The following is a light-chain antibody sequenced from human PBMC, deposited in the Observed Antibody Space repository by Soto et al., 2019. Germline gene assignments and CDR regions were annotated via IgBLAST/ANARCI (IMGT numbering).Light chain of an antibody. CDR2: KNN. V-gene: IGLV1-44*01. J-gene: IGLJ3*02. Sequence: QSVLTQPPSASGTPGQTVTISCSGSSSNIGSHSVNWYQQLPGTAPKLIIYKNNQRPSGVPDRFSDSKSGTSASLAISGLQSDDEADYYCAAWDDSLSGPVFGGGTKLTVL. CDR1: SSNIGSHS. CDR3: AAWDDSLSGPV.